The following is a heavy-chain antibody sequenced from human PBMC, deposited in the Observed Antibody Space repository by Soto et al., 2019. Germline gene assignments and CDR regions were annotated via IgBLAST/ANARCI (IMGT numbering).Heavy chain of an antibody. Sequence: QVQLVESGGGVVQPGRSLRLSCAASGFTFSSYGMHWVRQAPGKGLEWVAVIAYDGSKKYYADTVKGRFTISRDNSKNTLYLQMNSLRAEDTAVYYCAKDHLAAAGLFDYWGPGTLVTVSS. CDR3: AKDHLAAAGLFDY. D-gene: IGHD6-13*01. CDR2: IAYDGSKK. V-gene: IGHV3-30*18. J-gene: IGHJ4*02. CDR1: GFTFSSYG.